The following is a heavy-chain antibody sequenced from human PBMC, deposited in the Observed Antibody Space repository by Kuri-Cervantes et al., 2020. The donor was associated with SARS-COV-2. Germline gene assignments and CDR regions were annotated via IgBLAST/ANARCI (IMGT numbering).Heavy chain of an antibody. Sequence: GGSLRLSCTASGFAFNLYAISWVRQGPGKGLEWVSTISDSGDSAYYADSVKGRFTISRDNSKVTLYLQMKSLRAEDTAVYYCAKHLPYYYGSGSYGSYFDYWGQGTLVTVSS. CDR3: AKHLPYYYGSGSYGSYFDY. J-gene: IGHJ4*02. V-gene: IGHV3-23*01. D-gene: IGHD3-10*01. CDR2: ISDSGDSA. CDR1: GFAFNLYA.